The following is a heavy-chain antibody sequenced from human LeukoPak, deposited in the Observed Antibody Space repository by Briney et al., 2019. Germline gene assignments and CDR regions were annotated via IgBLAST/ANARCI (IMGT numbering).Heavy chain of an antibody. CDR3: AKDLYGSGSYQIRLFDY. D-gene: IGHD3-10*01. CDR2: IRYDGSNE. V-gene: IGHV3-30*02. CDR1: GFTFSSYG. J-gene: IGHJ4*02. Sequence: GGSLRLSCAASGFTFSSYGMHWVRQAPGKGLEWVAFIRYDGSNEFYADSVKGRLTISRDNSKNTLYLQMNSLRAEDTAVYYCAKDLYGSGSYQIRLFDYWGQGTLVTVSS.